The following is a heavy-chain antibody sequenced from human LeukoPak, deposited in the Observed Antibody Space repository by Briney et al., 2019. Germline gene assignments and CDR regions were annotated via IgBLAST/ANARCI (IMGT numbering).Heavy chain of an antibody. Sequence: GGSLRLSCAASGFTFSNAWMSWVRQAPGKGLEWVGRIKSKTDGGTADYAAPVKGRFTISRDDSKNTLYLQMNSLKTEDTVVYYCTTDPTQQWLVLEPNWFDPWGQGTLVTVSS. CDR3: TTDPTQQWLVLEPNWFDP. D-gene: IGHD6-19*01. V-gene: IGHV3-15*01. J-gene: IGHJ5*02. CDR1: GFTFSNAW. CDR2: IKSKTDGGTA.